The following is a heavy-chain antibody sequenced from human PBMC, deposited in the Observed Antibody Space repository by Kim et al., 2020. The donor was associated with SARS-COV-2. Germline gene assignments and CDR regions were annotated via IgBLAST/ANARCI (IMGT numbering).Heavy chain of an antibody. Sequence: GGSLRLSCAASGFTFSSYAMSWVRQAPGKGLEWVSAISGSGGSTYYTDSVKGRFTISRDNSKNTLYLQMNSLRAEDTAVYYCAKDPPHWYDSSGYYTWGQEPWSPSPQ. CDR1: GFTFSSYA. V-gene: IGHV3-23*01. J-gene: IGHJ5*01. D-gene: IGHD3-22*01. CDR2: ISGSGGST. CDR3: AKDPPHWYDSSGYYT.